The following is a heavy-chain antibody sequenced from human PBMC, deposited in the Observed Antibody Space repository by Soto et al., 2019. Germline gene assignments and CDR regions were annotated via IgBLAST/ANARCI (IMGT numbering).Heavy chain of an antibody. CDR1: GGTFSSFA. Sequence: QVQLVQSGAEVKKPGSSAKVSCKASGGTFSSFAISWVRQAPGQGLEWMGGLVPIFATPTYAQKFQGRVTITADESTSTAYMEMSSLRSEDTAVYYCARDAGRQYSDSRGYYFEHWGQGTLVTVSS. CDR3: ARDAGRQYSDSRGYYFEH. CDR2: LVPIFATP. J-gene: IGHJ4*02. V-gene: IGHV1-69*12. D-gene: IGHD3-22*01.